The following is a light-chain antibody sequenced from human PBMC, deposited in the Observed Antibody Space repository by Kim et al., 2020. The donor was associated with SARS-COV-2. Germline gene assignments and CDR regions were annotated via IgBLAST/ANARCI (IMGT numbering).Light chain of an antibody. V-gene: IGKV3-20*01. CDR1: QSVSSNY. Sequence: PGERGTRSCRASQSVSSNYLSWYQQTPGQAPRLLVYGASSRATGIPDRFSGSGSGTDFTLTISRLEPEDFAVYFCQQYATSPRTFGQGTKVDIK. CDR3: QQYATSPRT. J-gene: IGKJ1*01. CDR2: GAS.